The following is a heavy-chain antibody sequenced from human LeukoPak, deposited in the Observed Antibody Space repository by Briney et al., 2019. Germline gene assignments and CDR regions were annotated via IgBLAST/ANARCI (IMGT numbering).Heavy chain of an antibody. CDR3: ARDPYPFLNYYDSSGHDY. V-gene: IGHV1-18*01. CDR1: GYTFTSYG. D-gene: IGHD3-22*01. CDR2: ISAYNGNT. J-gene: IGHJ4*02. Sequence: ASVKVSCKASGYTFTSYGISWVRQAPGQGLEWMGWISAYNGNTNYAQKLQDRVTMTTDTSTSTAYMELRSLRSDDTAVYYCARDPYPFLNYYDSSGHDYWGQGTLVTVSS.